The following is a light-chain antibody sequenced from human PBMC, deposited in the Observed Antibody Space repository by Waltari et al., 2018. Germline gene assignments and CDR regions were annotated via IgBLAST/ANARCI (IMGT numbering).Light chain of an antibody. CDR1: SSAVADYPL. CDR3: CAFAGYGVYV. CDR2: EVS. V-gene: IGLV2-23*02. Sequence: SALTQPPSVSGSPGQSITISCTESSSAVADYPLLSWYHHHPGGAPQLLIYEVSKRPSGVSSRFSGSKSGKTASLTISGLQAEDEGDYYCCAFAGYGVYVFGSGTHVAVL. J-gene: IGLJ1*01.